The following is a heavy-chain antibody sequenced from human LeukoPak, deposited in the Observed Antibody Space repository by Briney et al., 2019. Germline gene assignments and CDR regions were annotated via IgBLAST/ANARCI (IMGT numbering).Heavy chain of an antibody. J-gene: IGHJ4*02. D-gene: IGHD6-13*01. CDR3: ARLGGQQLGIFDY. CDR1: GGSISSSSYY. CDR2: IYYSGST. V-gene: IGHV4-39*01. Sequence: SETLSLTCTVSGGSISSSSYYWGWIRQPPGKGLEWTGSIYYSGSTYYNPSLKSRVTISVDTSKNQLSLKLSSVTAADTAVYYCARLGGQQLGIFDYWGQGTLVTVSS.